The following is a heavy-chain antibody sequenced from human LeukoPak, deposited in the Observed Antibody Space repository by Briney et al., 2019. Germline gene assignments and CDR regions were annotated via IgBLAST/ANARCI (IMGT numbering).Heavy chain of an antibody. CDR2: LYNGGGA. CDR1: GFAVSSNS. V-gene: IGHV3-53*01. Sequence: GRSLRLSCVVSGFAVSSNSMSWVRQAPGKGLEWVSILYNGGGANYADSVRGRFTISRDNSRNTLFLQMTSLRADDTAVYYCARRDTTGWYHHFDYWGQGTQVTVSS. J-gene: IGHJ4*02. D-gene: IGHD6-19*01. CDR3: ARRDTTGWYHHFDY.